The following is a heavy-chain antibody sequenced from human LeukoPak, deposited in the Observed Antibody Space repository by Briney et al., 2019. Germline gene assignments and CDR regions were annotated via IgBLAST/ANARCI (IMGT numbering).Heavy chain of an antibody. V-gene: IGHV1-18*01. CDR1: GYTFTSYG. CDR3: ARLRDYGDYYDAFDI. J-gene: IGHJ3*02. Sequence: ASVKVSCKASGYTFTSYGISWVRQAPGQGLEWMGWISAYNGNTNYAQKLQGRVTMTTDTSTSTPYMELRSLRSDDTAVYYCARLRDYGDYYDAFDIWGQGTMVTVSS. CDR2: ISAYNGNT. D-gene: IGHD4-17*01.